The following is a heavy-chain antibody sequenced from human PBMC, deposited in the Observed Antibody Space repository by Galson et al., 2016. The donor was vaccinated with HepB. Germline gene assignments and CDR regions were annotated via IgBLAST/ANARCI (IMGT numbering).Heavy chain of an antibody. CDR2: IWYDGRNK. J-gene: IGHJ6*02. D-gene: IGHD3-3*01. V-gene: IGHV3-33*07. CDR3: AREGVDFWSGYDYGMDV. CDR1: GFTFSSYG. Sequence: SLRLSCAASGFTFSSYGMYWVRQGPGKGLEWVAVIWYDGRNKYYADSVKGRFTISRDNSKNTLYLQMNSLRAEDTAVYYCAREGVDFWSGYDYGMDVWGQGTTVTVSS.